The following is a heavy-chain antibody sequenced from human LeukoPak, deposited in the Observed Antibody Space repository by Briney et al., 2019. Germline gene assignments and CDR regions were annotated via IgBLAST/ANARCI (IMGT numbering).Heavy chain of an antibody. V-gene: IGHV4-34*01. J-gene: IGHJ5*02. CDR2: INHSGST. CDR3: ARDLGYYYDSSGRRNWFDP. CDR1: GGSFSGYY. D-gene: IGHD3-22*01. Sequence: SETLSLTCAVYGGSFSGYYWSWIRQPPGKGLEWIGEINHSGSTNYNPSLKSRVTISVDTSKNQFSLKLSSVTAADTAVYYCARDLGYYYDSSGRRNWFDPWGQGTLVTVPS.